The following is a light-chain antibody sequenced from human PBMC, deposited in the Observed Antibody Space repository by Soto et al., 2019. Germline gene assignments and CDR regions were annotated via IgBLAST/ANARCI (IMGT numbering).Light chain of an antibody. CDR3: QHRSNWPPWT. CDR1: QSVISY. J-gene: IGKJ1*01. CDR2: DAS. Sequence: EIVLTQSPATLSLSPGERATLSCRASQSVISYLAWYQQKPGQAPRLLIYDASNRATGIPARFSGSGSGTDFTLTISSLDPEDFAVYYCQHRSNWPPWTFGQGTKVEIK. V-gene: IGKV3-11*01.